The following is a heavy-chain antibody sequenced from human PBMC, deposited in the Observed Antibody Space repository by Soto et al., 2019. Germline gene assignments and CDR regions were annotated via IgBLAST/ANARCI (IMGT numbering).Heavy chain of an antibody. CDR2: TYYRSKWYN. CDR3: ARETPSGWGSGWRMDV. V-gene: IGHV6-1*01. CDR1: GDSVSSNSAA. J-gene: IGHJ6*02. Sequence: SQTLSLSCAISGDSVSSNSAAWNWIRQSPSRGLEWLGRTYYRSKWYNDYAVSVKSRITINPDTSKNQFSLQLNSVTPEDTAVYYCARETPSGWGSGWRMDVWGQGTTVIVSS. D-gene: IGHD6-19*01.